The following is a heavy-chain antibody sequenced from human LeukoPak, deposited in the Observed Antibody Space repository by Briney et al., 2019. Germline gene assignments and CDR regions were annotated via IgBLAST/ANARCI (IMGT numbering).Heavy chain of an antibody. CDR1: GGSVNLYY. CDR3: ARDFARNSGDYGNDGFDI. V-gene: IGHV4-59*02. J-gene: IGHJ3*02. D-gene: IGHD4-17*01. Sequence: SETLSRTCSVSGGSVNLYYWTWIRQSPGKGLEGIGYISYSGNVYYNPSLKSLVTITLHPSTIHVSLRLSSVTAADTAVYFCARDFARNSGDYGNDGFDIWGQGTMVTVS. CDR2: ISYSGNV.